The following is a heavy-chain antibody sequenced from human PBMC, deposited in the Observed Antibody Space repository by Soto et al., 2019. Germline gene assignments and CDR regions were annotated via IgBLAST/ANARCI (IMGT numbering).Heavy chain of an antibody. J-gene: IGHJ6*02. CDR1: VGTFVSYA. D-gene: IGHD1-26*01. V-gene: IGHV1-69*01. CDR2: ISPISDQP. Sequence: QVQLVQSAAEVRKPGSSVKVSCNVSVGTFVSYAFSWVRQAPGQGLEWMGGISPISDQPKYAQGFHGRLIITADDPTRTVYMALSSLRSEDTAVYYCATFHHSGYYYAMDVWGQGTTVTVTS. CDR3: ATFHHSGYYYAMDV.